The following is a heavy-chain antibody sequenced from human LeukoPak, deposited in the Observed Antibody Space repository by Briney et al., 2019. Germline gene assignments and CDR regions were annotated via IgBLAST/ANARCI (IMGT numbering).Heavy chain of an antibody. D-gene: IGHD2-15*01. V-gene: IGHV3-7*01. CDR3: ARDGYCRGGKRYYFDY. CDR2: IKQDGSEK. CDR1: GFTFSSYW. J-gene: IGHJ4*02. Sequence: PGGSLRLSCAASGFTFSSYWMSWVRQAPGKGLEWVANIKQDGSEKYYVDSVKGRFTISRDNAKNSLYLQMNSLRAEDTAVYYCARDGYCRGGKRYYFDYWGQGTLVTVSS.